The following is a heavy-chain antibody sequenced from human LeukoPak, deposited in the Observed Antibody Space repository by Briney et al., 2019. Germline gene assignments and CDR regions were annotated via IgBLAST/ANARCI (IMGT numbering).Heavy chain of an antibody. CDR2: ISGSGGST. V-gene: IGHV3-23*01. CDR1: GFTFSSYA. CDR3: AKDPTMIVVVIPDY. J-gene: IGHJ4*02. D-gene: IGHD3-22*01. Sequence: GGSLRLSCAASGFTFSSYAMSWVRQAPGKGLEWVSAISGSGGSTYYADSVMGRFTISRDNSKNTLYLQMNSLRAEDTAVYYCAKDPTMIVVVIPDYWGQGTLVTVSS.